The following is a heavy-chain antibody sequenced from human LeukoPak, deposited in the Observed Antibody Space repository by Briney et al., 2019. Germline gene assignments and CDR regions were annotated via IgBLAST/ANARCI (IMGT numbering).Heavy chain of an antibody. Sequence: RSSETLSLTCTVSGGSIGSYYWSWIRQPPGKGLEWIGYIYYSGSTNYNPSLKSRVTISVDTSKNQFSLKLSSVTAADTAVYYCARGSRGGSSWYYFDYWGQGTLVTVSS. CDR1: GGSIGSYY. CDR2: IYYSGST. D-gene: IGHD6-13*01. J-gene: IGHJ4*02. V-gene: IGHV4-59*01. CDR3: ARGSRGGSSWYYFDY.